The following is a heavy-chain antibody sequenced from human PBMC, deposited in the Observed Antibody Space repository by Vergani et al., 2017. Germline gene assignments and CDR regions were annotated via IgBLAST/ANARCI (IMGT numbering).Heavy chain of an antibody. J-gene: IGHJ6*02. Sequence: EVQLSEYGGHLVQPGGSLRLTCAASGFTFSNYAMSWVRQAPGKGLEWVSGISGSGGSTYYADAVRGRFTISRDSFKNTMYLEINSLRAEDTAVYYCAKSKAESIAWYDYYNGMDVWGQGTTVTVFS. V-gene: IGHV3-23*01. CDR1: GFTFSNYA. CDR2: ISGSGGST. CDR3: AKSKAESIAWYDYYNGMDV. D-gene: IGHD3-16*02.